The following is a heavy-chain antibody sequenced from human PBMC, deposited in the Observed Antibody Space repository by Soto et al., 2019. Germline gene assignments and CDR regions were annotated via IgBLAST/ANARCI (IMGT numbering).Heavy chain of an antibody. J-gene: IGHJ5*02. V-gene: IGHV4-30-4*02. D-gene: IGHD2-15*01. CDR3: ARVVLNFLQWFDP. CDR2: IYYSGST. Sequence: SETLSLTCTVSGGSLSSGDSSWGWIRQPPGKGLEWIGYIYYSGSTYYNPSLKSRVTISVDTSKNQFSLKLSSVTSADTAFYYCARVVLNFLQWFDPWGQGTLVTVSS. CDR1: GGSLSSGDSS.